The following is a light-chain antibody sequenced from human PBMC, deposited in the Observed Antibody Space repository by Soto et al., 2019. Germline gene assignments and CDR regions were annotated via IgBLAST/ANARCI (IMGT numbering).Light chain of an antibody. J-gene: IGLJ2*01. V-gene: IGLV2-14*01. CDR3: SSYTTSSTLL. Sequence: QSVLTQPASVSGSPGQSITISCTGTSCDVGAYKYVSWYQQQPGTAPKVLIFEVNKRPAGVSHRFSGSKSGNTASLRISGLQAEDEADYYCSSYTTSSTLLFGGGTKLTVL. CDR1: SCDVGAYKY. CDR2: EVN.